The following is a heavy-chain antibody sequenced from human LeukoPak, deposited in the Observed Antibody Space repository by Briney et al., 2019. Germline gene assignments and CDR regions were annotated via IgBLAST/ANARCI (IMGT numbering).Heavy chain of an antibody. CDR1: GYTFTSYG. V-gene: IGHV1-18*01. CDR3: ARDPLSRGASENWFDP. D-gene: IGHD3-10*01. J-gene: IGHJ5*02. CDR2: ISAYNGNT. Sequence: GASVKASCKASGYTFTSYGISWVRQAPGQGLEWMGWISAYNGNTNYAQKLQGRATITADKSTSTAYMELSSLRSEDTAVYYCARDPLSRGASENWFDPWGQGTLVTVSS.